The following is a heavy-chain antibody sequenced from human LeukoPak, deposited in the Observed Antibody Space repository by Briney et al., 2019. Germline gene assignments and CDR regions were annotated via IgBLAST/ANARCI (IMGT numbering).Heavy chain of an antibody. Sequence: SETLPLTCTVSGGSISSSSYYWGWIRQPPGKGLEWIGSIYYSGGTYYNPSPKSRVTISVDTSKNQFSLKLSSVTAADTAVYYCGGGGYSYGYAAPVDYWGQGTLVTVSS. CDR1: GGSISSSSYY. CDR3: GGGGYSYGYAAPVDY. V-gene: IGHV4-39*07. J-gene: IGHJ4*02. CDR2: IYYSGGT. D-gene: IGHD5-18*01.